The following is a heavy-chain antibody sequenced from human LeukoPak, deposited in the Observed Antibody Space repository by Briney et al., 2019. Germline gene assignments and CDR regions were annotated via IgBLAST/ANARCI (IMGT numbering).Heavy chain of an antibody. CDR1: GYTFTSYD. Sequence: GASVKVSCKASGYTFTSYDINWVRQATGQGLDCMVWMNPNSGNTGYAQKFQGRVTMTTDTSTTTAYMELRSLRSDDTAVYYCAKNSYDYIWGNYRTPDYWGQGTLVTVSS. J-gene: IGHJ4*02. D-gene: IGHD3-16*02. V-gene: IGHV1-8*01. CDR3: AKNSYDYIWGNYRTPDY. CDR2: MNPNSGNT.